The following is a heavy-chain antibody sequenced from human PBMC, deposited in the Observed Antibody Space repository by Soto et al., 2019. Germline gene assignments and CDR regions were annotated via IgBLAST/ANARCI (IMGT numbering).Heavy chain of an antibody. CDR1: GYTLTRYC. V-gene: IGHV1-46*01. J-gene: IGHJ5*02. CDR2: INPNSGST. Sequence: QVQLVQSGAEVKKPGASVKVSCKASGYTLTRYCIHWVRQAPGQELECMGIINPNSGSTSYAQKFQDRVTMTRDTSTRTVYMELSSLRSEDTAVYYCARDIVVAPTARGWFEPWGQGNLVTVSS. CDR3: ARDIVVAPTARGWFEP. D-gene: IGHD2-2*01.